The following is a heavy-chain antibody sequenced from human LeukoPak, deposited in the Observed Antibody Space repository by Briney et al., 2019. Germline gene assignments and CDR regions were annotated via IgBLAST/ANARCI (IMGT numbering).Heavy chain of an antibody. CDR3: ATDSIGPATDFDY. J-gene: IGHJ4*02. Sequence: GGSLRLSCAASGFTFSAYGMHWVRQAPGKGLEGVAVIWSDGGKSYNSDSVKGRFTTSRDNSKNTLYLQMNSLRADDTAVYYCATDSIGPATDFDYWGQGTLVTVSS. D-gene: IGHD2-2*01. V-gene: IGHV3-33*01. CDR2: IWSDGGKS. CDR1: GFTFSAYG.